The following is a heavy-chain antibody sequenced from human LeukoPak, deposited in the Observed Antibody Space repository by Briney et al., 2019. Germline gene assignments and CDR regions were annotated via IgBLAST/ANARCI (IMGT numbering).Heavy chain of an antibody. CDR3: ARVACSTECYYRLDV. Sequence: PGGSLRLSCATSGFTFTSHAMTWVRQAPGKGLEWVSGISGTTGRTFYGDSVKGRFTVSRDNSRDTLYLQMNSLRAEDAAVYFCARVACSTECYYRLDVWGQGTTVTVSS. V-gene: IGHV3-23*01. CDR1: GFTFTSHA. CDR2: ISGTTGRT. J-gene: IGHJ6*02. D-gene: IGHD2-15*01.